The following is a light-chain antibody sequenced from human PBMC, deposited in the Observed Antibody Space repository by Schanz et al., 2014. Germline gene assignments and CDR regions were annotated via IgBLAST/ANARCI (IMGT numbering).Light chain of an antibody. CDR2: AAS. Sequence: QMTQSPSSLSASVGDRVTITCRASQTISNYLNWYQHKTGKAPKLLIYAASSLQSGVPSRFSGSGSGTDFTLTISSLHPEDFGTYYCQQSSSTVIAFGGGTKVEIK. V-gene: IGKV1-39*01. CDR3: QQSSSTVIA. CDR1: QTISNY. J-gene: IGKJ4*01.